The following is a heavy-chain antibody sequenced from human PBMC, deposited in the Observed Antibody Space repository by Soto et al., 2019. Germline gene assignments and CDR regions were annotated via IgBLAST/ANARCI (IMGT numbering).Heavy chain of an antibody. CDR2: ISAYNGNT. V-gene: IGHV1-18*04. D-gene: IGHD2-2*02. Sequence: GASVKVSCKASGYTFTSYGISWVRQAPGQGLEWMGWISAYNGNTNYAQKLQGRVTMTTDTSTSTAYMELRSLRSDDTAVYYCARGGYCSSTSCYTHRHYYYGIDVWGQGTTVTVSS. CDR1: GYTFTSYG. J-gene: IGHJ6*02. CDR3: ARGGYCSSTSCYTHRHYYYGIDV.